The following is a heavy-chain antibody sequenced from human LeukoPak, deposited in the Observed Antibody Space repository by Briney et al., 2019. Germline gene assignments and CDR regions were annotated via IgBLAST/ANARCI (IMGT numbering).Heavy chain of an antibody. CDR3: ARGTLFSSGEILL. V-gene: IGHV1-2*02. D-gene: IGHD6-19*01. CDR2: VSPNSGST. J-gene: IGHJ4*02. CDR1: GYTFTGYY. Sequence: ASVKVSCKDFGYTFTGYYMHWVRQAPGQGLEWMGWVSPNSGSTVYAQKFQGRVTMARDTSINTAYMELNSLTSEDTAVYYCARGTLFSSGEILLWGQGTLVTVTS.